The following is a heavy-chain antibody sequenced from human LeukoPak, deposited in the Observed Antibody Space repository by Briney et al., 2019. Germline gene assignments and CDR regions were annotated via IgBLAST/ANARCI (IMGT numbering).Heavy chain of an antibody. V-gene: IGHV3-21*01. CDR3: ARDAGASSGYLYADAFDI. CDR2: ISSSSSYI. Sequence: GGSLRPSCAASGFTFSSYSMNWVRQAPGKGLEWVSSISSSSSYIYYADSVKGRFTISRDNAKNSLYLQMNSLRAEDTAVYYCARDAGASSGYLYADAFDIWGQGTMVTVSS. J-gene: IGHJ3*02. CDR1: GFTFSSYS. D-gene: IGHD3-22*01.